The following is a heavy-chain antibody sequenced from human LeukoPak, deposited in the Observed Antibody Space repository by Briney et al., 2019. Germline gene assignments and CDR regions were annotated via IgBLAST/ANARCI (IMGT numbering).Heavy chain of an antibody. CDR3: ARRLRPAASFDY. V-gene: IGHV1-69*13. CDR2: IIPIFGTA. CDR1: GYTFTGYY. J-gene: IGHJ4*02. D-gene: IGHD2-2*01. Sequence: ASVKVSCKASGYTFTGYYIHWVRQAPGQGLEWMGGIIPIFGTANYAQKFQGRVTITADESTSTAYMELSSLRSEDTAVYYCARRLRPAASFDYWGQGTLVTVSS.